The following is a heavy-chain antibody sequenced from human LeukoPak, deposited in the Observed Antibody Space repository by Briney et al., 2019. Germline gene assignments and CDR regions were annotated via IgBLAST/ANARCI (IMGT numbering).Heavy chain of an antibody. CDR1: GFTFSSYV. J-gene: IGHJ4*02. Sequence: TGGSLRLSCAASGFTFSSYVMHWVRQAPGKGLEWVANIKQDGSEKYYVDSVKGRFTISRDNAKNSLYLQMNSLRAEDTAVYYCARLKLLWSNYFDYWGQGTLVTVSS. CDR2: IKQDGSEK. V-gene: IGHV3-7*01. D-gene: IGHD2-2*01. CDR3: ARLKLLWSNYFDY.